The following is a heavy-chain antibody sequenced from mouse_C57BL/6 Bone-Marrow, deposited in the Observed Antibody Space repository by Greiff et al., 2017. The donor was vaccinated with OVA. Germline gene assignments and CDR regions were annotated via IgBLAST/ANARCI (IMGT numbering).Heavy chain of an antibody. CDR3: ARWLPPWDYFDY. V-gene: IGHV3-8*01. CDR2: ISYSGST. CDR1: GYSITSDY. Sequence: EVHLVESGPGLAKPSQTLSLTCSVTGYSITSDYWNWIRKFPGNKLEYMGYISYSGSTSYNPSPNSRISIIRDTSKNQYYLQLNSVTTEDTATYCCARWLPPWDYFDYWGQGTTLTVSS. D-gene: IGHD2-2*01. J-gene: IGHJ2*01.